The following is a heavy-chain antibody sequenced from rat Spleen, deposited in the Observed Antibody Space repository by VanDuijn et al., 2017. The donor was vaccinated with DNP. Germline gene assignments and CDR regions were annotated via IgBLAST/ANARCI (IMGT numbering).Heavy chain of an antibody. V-gene: IGHV5-31*01. CDR2: ITSSGGST. CDR3: ARVGGYYSGEAFDY. D-gene: IGHD1-1*01. Sequence: EVQLVESGGGLVQAGKSLKLSCVASGFTFNNYWMTWIRQVPGKGLEWVASITSSGGSTYYPDSVKGRFTISRDNAKNTLYLQMNSLRSEDTATYYCARVGGYYSGEAFDYWGQGVMVTVSS. CDR1: GFTFNNYW. J-gene: IGHJ2*01.